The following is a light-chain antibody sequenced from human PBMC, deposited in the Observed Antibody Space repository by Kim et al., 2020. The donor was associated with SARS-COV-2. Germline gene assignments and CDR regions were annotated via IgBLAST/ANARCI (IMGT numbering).Light chain of an antibody. V-gene: IGLV2-11*01. J-gene: IGLJ3*02. CDR3: CSYAGSYTV. Sequence: PGQSGTISCTGTSSDVGGYNYVSWYQQHPGKAPKLMIYDVSKRPSGVPDRFSGSKSGNTASLTISGLQAEDEADYYCCSYAGSYTVFGGGTQLTVL. CDR1: SSDVGGYNY. CDR2: DVS.